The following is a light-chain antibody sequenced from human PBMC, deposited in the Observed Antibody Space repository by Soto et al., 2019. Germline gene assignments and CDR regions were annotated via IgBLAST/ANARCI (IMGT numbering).Light chain of an antibody. Sequence: EIMMTQSPDTLSVSPGERATLSCRASQSVNNNVAWYQQKPGQAPRLLMYDASTRATGIPARFSGSGSGTEFTLTITSLQSEDFAFYYCQQYNDWPPITFGQGTRLEIK. V-gene: IGKV3-15*01. CDR3: QQYNDWPPIT. J-gene: IGKJ5*01. CDR1: QSVNNN. CDR2: DAS.